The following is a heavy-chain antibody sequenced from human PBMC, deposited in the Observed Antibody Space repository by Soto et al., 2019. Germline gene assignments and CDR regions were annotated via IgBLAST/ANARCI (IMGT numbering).Heavy chain of an antibody. V-gene: IGHV4-59*01. D-gene: IGHD2-2*01. CDR1: GGSISSYY. CDR3: ARVRYCSSTSCPRDFDY. J-gene: IGHJ4*02. CDR2: IYYSGST. Sequence: PSETLSLTCTVSGGSISSYYWSWIRQPPGKGLEWIGYIYYSGSTNYNPSLKSRVTISVDTSKNQFSLKLSSVTAADTAVYYCARVRYCSSTSCPRDFDYWGQGTLVTVSS.